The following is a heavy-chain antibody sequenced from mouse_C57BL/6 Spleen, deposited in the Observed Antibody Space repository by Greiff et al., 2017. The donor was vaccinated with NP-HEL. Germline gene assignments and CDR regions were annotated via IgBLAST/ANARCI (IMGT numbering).Heavy chain of an antibody. Sequence: EVQLQQSGAELVRPGASVKLSCTASGFTFTDYYMHWVKQRPEQGLEWIGWIDPANGDTEYDSKFQGKATMTVDKSSNTAYLQLSSLTSEDTAVSYCTTDCSSSHGYFDGWGTGTTVTVSS. D-gene: IGHD1-1*01. CDR1: GFTFTDYY. CDR3: TTDCSSSHGYFDG. CDR2: IDPANGDT. J-gene: IGHJ1*03. V-gene: IGHV14-4*01.